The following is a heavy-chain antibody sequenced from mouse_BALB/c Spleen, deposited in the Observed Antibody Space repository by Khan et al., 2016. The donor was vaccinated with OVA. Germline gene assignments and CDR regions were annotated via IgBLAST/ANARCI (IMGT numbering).Heavy chain of an antibody. J-gene: IGHJ1*01. CDR1: GFTFSNYA. CDR2: ISSSGNYT. D-gene: IGHD1-1*01. CDR3: ARPPITTVVATSYWFFDV. Sequence: EVELVESGGGLVKPGGSLKLSCAASGFTFSNYAMSWVRQTPEKRLEWVATISSSGNYTYYPDSVKGRFTISRDNAKNTLYRQLSSLRSEDTAMYYCARPPITTVVATSYWFFDVWGAGTTVTVSS. V-gene: IGHV5-9-3*01.